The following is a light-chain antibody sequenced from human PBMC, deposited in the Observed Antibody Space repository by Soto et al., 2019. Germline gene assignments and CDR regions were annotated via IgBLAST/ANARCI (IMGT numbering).Light chain of an antibody. V-gene: IGKV3-15*01. Sequence: EIVMTQSPATLSVSPGERATLSCRASQSVSSNLAWYQHKPGQAPRLLIYGAATRATGVPARFSGSGSGTEFTRTISSLQSEDFAVYYCQQYYNWPPYTCGQGTKLEIK. CDR3: QQYYNWPPYT. CDR2: GAA. J-gene: IGKJ2*01. CDR1: QSVSSN.